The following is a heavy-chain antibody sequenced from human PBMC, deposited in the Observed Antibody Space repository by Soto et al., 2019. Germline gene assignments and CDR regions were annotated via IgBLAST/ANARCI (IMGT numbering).Heavy chain of an antibody. Sequence: TLSLTRTVYDGSISSGDYYWSWIRQPPGKGLEWIGYIYYSGSTYYNPSLKSRVTISVDTSKNQFSLKLSSVTAADTAVYYCATTSLYYFDYWGQGTLVTVSS. V-gene: IGHV4-30-4*01. CDR1: DGSISSGDYY. J-gene: IGHJ4*02. CDR2: IYYSGST. CDR3: ATTSLYYFDY.